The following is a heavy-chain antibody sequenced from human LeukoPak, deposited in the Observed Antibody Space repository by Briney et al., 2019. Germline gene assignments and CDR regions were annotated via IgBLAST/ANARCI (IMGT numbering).Heavy chain of an antibody. Sequence: SETLSPTCTVSGGSISSDYWSWIRQPPRKGLEWIGYIYYIGSTNYSPSLKSRITISVDTSKSHFSLKLSSVTAADTAVYYCARVVGATGSSDYWGQGTLVTVSS. CDR1: GGSISSDY. CDR2: IYYIGST. J-gene: IGHJ4*02. CDR3: ARVVGATGSSDY. D-gene: IGHD1-26*01. V-gene: IGHV4-59*01.